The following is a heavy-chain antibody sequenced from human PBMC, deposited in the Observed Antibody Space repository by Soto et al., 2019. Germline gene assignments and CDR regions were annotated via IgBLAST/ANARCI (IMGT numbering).Heavy chain of an antibody. CDR1: GFSLSSIGMG. J-gene: IGHJ4*02. V-gene: IGHV2-5*02. D-gene: IGHD5-12*01. CDR2: IYWDDDK. CDR3: ARLTRGVYDFDRLWEKFDY. Sequence: QITVKESGLTLVKPTETLTLTCTFSGFSLSSIGMGVGWVRQPPGKALEWLALIYWDDDKRYSPSLSSRLTITKDPSKNQVDLTMTNMDPVDTATYYCARLTRGVYDFDRLWEKFDYWGQGALVTVS.